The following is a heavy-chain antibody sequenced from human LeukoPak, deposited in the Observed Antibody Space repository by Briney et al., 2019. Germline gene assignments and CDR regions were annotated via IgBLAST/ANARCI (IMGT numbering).Heavy chain of an antibody. J-gene: IGHJ5*02. CDR3: ATDHSMANTAWWFDP. CDR1: GYTITNNY. Sequence: GASVKVSCKASGYTITNNYMHWVRQAPGQGLEWMGVINPSGTGTSYAQEFQGRITMSRDTSTSTVYMELSSLRPEDTAFYYCATDHSMANTAWWFDPWGQGTLVTVSS. D-gene: IGHD5-24*01. CDR2: INPSGTGT. V-gene: IGHV1-46*01.